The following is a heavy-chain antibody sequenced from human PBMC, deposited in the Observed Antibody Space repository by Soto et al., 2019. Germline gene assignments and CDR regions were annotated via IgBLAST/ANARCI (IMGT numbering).Heavy chain of an antibody. CDR3: ANSPYDY. Sequence: GGSLRLSCAASGFTFSSSWMSWARQAPGKGLVWVSRISSDGSRTSYADSVRGRFTISRDNAKNTLYLQMNSLRAEDTAVYYCANSPYDYWGQGTLVTVSS. CDR2: ISSDGSRT. V-gene: IGHV3-74*01. D-gene: IGHD2-15*01. J-gene: IGHJ4*02. CDR1: GFTFSSSW.